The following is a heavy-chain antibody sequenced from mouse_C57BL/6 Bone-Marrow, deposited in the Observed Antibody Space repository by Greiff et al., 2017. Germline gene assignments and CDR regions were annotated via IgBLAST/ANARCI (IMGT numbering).Heavy chain of an antibody. Sequence: VQLVESGPELARPWASVKISCQAFYTFSRRVHFAIRDTNYWMQWVKPRPGQGLEWIGAIYPGNGDTSYNQKFKGTATLTADKSSSTAYMGLRSLTAEDAAVYYCAKEEIIPGAYWGQGTLVTVSA. CDR3: AEDAAVYYCAKEEIIPGAY. J-gene: IGHJ3*01. CDR1: YTFSRRVH. V-gene: IGHV1-87*01. CDR2: GQGLEWIG. D-gene: IGHD1-1*01.